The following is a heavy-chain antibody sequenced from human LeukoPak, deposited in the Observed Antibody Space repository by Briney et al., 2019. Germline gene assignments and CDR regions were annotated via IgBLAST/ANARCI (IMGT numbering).Heavy chain of an antibody. J-gene: IGHJ1*01. Sequence: GGSLSLSCAPSGFTFSIYSMSCVPRAPGGGLGWVANIKQDGSEKTYVDSVKGRFTISRDNAKDSLHLRMNSLRAEDTAVYYCARDRYFQYWGQGTMVTVSS. V-gene: IGHV3-7*01. CDR1: GFTFSIYS. D-gene: IGHD1-14*01. CDR3: ARDRYFQY. CDR2: IKQDGSEK.